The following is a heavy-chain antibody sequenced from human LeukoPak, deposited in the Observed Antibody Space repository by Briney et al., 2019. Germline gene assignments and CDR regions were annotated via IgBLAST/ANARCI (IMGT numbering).Heavy chain of an antibody. D-gene: IGHD6-19*01. J-gene: IGHJ4*02. Sequence: SETLSLTCTVSGGSISSYYWSWIRQPPGKGLEWIGYIYYSGSTNYNPSLKSRVTISVDTSKNQFSLKLSSVTAADTAVYYCARETQYSSGWNPLDYWGQGTLVTVSS. V-gene: IGHV4-59*01. CDR1: GGSISSYY. CDR2: IYYSGST. CDR3: ARETQYSSGWNPLDY.